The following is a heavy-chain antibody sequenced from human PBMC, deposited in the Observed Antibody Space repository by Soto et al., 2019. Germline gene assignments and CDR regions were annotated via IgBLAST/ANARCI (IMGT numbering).Heavy chain of an antibody. D-gene: IGHD3-16*01. CDR2: IWYDGSNK. CDR3: ARDWAVTYYFRMDV. CDR1: GFTFSSYG. J-gene: IGHJ6*02. Sequence: QVQLVESGGGVVQPGRSLRLSCAASGFTFSSYGMHWVRQAPGKGLEWVAVIWYDGSNKYYADSVKGRFTISRDNSKNTLYLQMNSLRAEDTAVYYCARDWAVTYYFRMDVWGQGTTVTVSS. V-gene: IGHV3-33*01.